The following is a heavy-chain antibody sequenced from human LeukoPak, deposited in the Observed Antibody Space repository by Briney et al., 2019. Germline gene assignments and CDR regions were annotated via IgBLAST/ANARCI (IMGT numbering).Heavy chain of an antibody. Sequence: ASVKVSCKASGYTFTSYGISWVRQAPAQGLEWMGWISAYNGNTNYAQKLQGRVTMTTDTSTSTAYMELRSLRSDDTAVYYCARVILSSWYFQTYYYYYYMDVWGKGTTVTVSS. CDR1: GYTFTSYG. CDR3: ARVILSSWYFQTYYYYYYMDV. V-gene: IGHV1-18*01. CDR2: ISAYNGNT. J-gene: IGHJ6*03. D-gene: IGHD6-13*01.